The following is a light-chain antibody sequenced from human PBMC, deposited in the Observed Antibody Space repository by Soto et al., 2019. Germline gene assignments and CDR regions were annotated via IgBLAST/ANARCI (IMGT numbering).Light chain of an antibody. J-gene: IGKJ1*01. CDR1: QSVSSY. Sequence: EIVLTQSPAILSLSPGERATLSCRASQSVSSYLAWYQQKPGQAPRLLIYDASNRATGIPARFSGSGSGTDFTLTISSLEPEDFAVYYCQQRSNRPWTFGQGTKVDIK. CDR3: QQRSNRPWT. CDR2: DAS. V-gene: IGKV3-11*01.